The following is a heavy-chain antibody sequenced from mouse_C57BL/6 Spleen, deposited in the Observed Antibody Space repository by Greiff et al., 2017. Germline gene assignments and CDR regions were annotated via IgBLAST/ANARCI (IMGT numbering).Heavy chain of an antibody. Sequence: QVQLQQSGAELVRPGTSVKVSCKASGYAFTNYLIEWVKQRPGQGLEWIGVINPGSGGTNYNEKFKGKATLTADKSSSTAYMQRSSLTSEDSAVYFCARGGGSDYWGQGTSVTVSS. D-gene: IGHD3-1*01. CDR2: INPGSGGT. J-gene: IGHJ4*01. V-gene: IGHV1-54*01. CDR1: GYAFTNYL. CDR3: ARGGGSDY.